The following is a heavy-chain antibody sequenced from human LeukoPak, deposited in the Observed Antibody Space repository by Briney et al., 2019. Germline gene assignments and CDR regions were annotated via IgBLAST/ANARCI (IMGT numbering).Heavy chain of an antibody. Sequence: MTSETLSLTCTVSGGSISSSNYYWGWIRQPPGKGLEWIGSIYYSGSTYYTPSLKSRVTISVDTSKNQFSLKLSSVTAADTAVYYCASPTSIAAAGTSVDYWGQGTLVTVSS. CDR2: IYYSGST. CDR3: ASPTSIAAAGTSVDY. J-gene: IGHJ4*02. D-gene: IGHD6-13*01. CDR1: GGSISSSNYY. V-gene: IGHV4-39*01.